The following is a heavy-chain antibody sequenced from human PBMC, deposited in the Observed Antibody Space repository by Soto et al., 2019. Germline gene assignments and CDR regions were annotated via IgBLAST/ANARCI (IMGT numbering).Heavy chain of an antibody. CDR1: GGTISRSF. CDR3: VRDGSKTLRDWFDP. CDR2: IYVTGTT. J-gene: IGHJ5*02. V-gene: IGHV4-4*07. Sequence: SETLSLTCSVSGGTISRSFWSWVRKPVGGGLEWMGRIYVTGTTDYHPSLRGRITMSVDVVKKTFSLRLTSVTAADTGVYYCVRDGSKTLRDWFDPWGQGLRVTVSS.